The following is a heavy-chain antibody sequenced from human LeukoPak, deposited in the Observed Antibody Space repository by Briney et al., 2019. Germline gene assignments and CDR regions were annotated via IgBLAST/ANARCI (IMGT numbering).Heavy chain of an antibody. CDR1: GYTFTSYA. D-gene: IGHD3-22*01. CDR3: ARAWTYYYDSSRITPYYYYYGMDV. Sequence: GASVKVSCKASGYTFTSYAMHWVRQAPGQRLEWMGWINAGNGNTKYSQKFQGRVTITRDTSASTAYMELSSLRSEDTAVYYCARAWTYYYDSSRITPYYYYYGMDVWGQGTTVTVSS. J-gene: IGHJ6*02. V-gene: IGHV1-3*01. CDR2: INAGNGNT.